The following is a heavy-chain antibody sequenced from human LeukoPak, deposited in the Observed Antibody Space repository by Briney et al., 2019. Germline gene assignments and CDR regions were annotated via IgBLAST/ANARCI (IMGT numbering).Heavy chain of an antibody. CDR3: ARVRPISHFWSGSRYMAV. Sequence: PSETLSLTCAVYGGSFSGYCWSWIRPPPGRGLEWSGEINHGGSTNYNSFLKRGVTISVDTSKSHFSLRPLCVPAADTAVYYCARVRPISHFWSGSRYMAVWGKGTTVTASS. CDR1: GGSFSGYC. J-gene: IGHJ6*03. D-gene: IGHD3-3*02. V-gene: IGHV4-34*01. CDR2: INHGGST.